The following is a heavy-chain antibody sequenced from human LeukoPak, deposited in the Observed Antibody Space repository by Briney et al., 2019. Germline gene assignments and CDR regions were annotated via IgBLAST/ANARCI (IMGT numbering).Heavy chain of an antibody. V-gene: IGHV3-7*01. D-gene: IGHD6-19*01. CDR2: INEDGSNK. CDR1: GFSFSNHY. Sequence: GGSLRLSCTASGFSFSNHYMRWIRQAPGKGLEWVANINEDGSNKWHLGSVKGRFTVSRDNARNSLYLQMNILRVEDTAVYYCTRVIVAVPGYFDYFDFWGQGVLVTVSS. CDR3: TRVIVAVPGYFDYFDF. J-gene: IGHJ4*02.